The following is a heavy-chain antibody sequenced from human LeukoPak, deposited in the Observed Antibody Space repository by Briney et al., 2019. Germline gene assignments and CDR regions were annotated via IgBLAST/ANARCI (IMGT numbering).Heavy chain of an antibody. CDR1: GITLSNYG. CDR3: AKRGVVIRVILVGFHKEAYYFDS. Sequence: AGGSLRLSCAVSGITLSNYGMRWVRQAPGKGRGWVAGISGSGGGTNYADSVKGRFTISRDNPKNTLYLQMNSLRAEDTAVYFCAKRGVVIRVILVGFHKEAYYFDSWGQGALVTVSS. J-gene: IGHJ4*02. CDR2: ISGSGGGT. D-gene: IGHD3-22*01. V-gene: IGHV3-23*01.